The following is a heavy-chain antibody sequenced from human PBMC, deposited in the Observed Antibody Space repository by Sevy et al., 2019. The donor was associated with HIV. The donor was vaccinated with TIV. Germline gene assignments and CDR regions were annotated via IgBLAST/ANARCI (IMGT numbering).Heavy chain of an antibody. CDR2: INENSSKK. J-gene: IGHJ4*02. CDR3: GRRGFHDY. Sequence: GGSLRLSCAASGFTFSSYWMSWVRQAPGKGREWVANINENSSKKNYVNSVRGRFTISRDNAKNTVYMEMNSQRSEDTAAYYCGRRGFHDYWGQGRLVTVPS. D-gene: IGHD3-22*01. CDR1: GFTFSSYW. V-gene: IGHV3-7*01.